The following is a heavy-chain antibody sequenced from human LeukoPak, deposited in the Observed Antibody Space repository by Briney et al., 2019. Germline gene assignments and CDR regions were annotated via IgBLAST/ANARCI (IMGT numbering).Heavy chain of an antibody. D-gene: IGHD3-22*01. CDR3: ARIVDSSGYSDFDY. J-gene: IGHJ4*02. Sequence: LGESLQISGQGSGYTFTSSWIGWVRQLPGKGLEWMGIIYPGDSDTIYSPSFQGQVTISADKSISTAYVQWSSLKSSDTAMYYCARIVDSSGYSDFDYWGQGTLVTVSS. V-gene: IGHV5-51*01. CDR2: IYPGDSDT. CDR1: GYTFTSSW.